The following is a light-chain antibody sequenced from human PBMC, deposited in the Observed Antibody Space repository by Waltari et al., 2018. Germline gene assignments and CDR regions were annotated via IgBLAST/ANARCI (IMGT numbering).Light chain of an antibody. CDR2: VVS. J-gene: IGLJ1*01. CDR1: RSDLGGHDH. Sequence: HSALTPPAPVTGSPGQSITISCTGPRSDLGGHDHGSWYQQHPGKAPKLMIYVVSKRPSGVSDRCSCSKSCNTASLTISGLQAEDEADYYCSSYTSINTFVFGTGTKVTVL. V-gene: IGLV2-14*01. CDR3: SSYTSINTFV.